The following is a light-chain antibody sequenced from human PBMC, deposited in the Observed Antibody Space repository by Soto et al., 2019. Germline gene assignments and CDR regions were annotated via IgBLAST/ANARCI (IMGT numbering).Light chain of an antibody. Sequence: IQMTQSPSTLSASGGDRVTITCRASQTLVSWLAWYQQKPGKAPKLLLYKESRLESGVPSRFSGSGSGTEFTLTISSLQPDDFATYYCQQSKTFGQGTKVEIK. CDR2: KES. CDR3: QQSKT. J-gene: IGKJ1*01. CDR1: QTLVSW. V-gene: IGKV1-5*03.